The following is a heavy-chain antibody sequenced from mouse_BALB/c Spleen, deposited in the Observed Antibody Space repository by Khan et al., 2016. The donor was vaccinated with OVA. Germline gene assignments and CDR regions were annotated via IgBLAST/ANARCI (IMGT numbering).Heavy chain of an antibody. CDR2: IDPANGNT. CDR3: ARRGNYYGSLDY. D-gene: IGHD1-1*01. Sequence: EVQLQESGAELVKPGASVKLSCTASGFNIKDTYMHWVKQRPEQGLEWIGRIDPANGNTKYDPKFQGKATITADTSSNTAYLQLSSLTSEDTAVYYCARRGNYYGSLDYWGQGTTLTVSS. V-gene: IGHV14-3*02. CDR1: GFNIKDTY. J-gene: IGHJ2*01.